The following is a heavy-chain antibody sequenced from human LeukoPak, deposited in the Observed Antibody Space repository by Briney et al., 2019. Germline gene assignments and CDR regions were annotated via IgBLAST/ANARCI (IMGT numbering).Heavy chain of an antibody. V-gene: IGHV3-49*04. D-gene: IGHD3-22*01. CDR3: SREVVAATHWFDP. J-gene: IGHJ5*02. CDR2: IRSKAYGGTT. Sequence: GGSLRLSCTASGFTFGDSAMSWVRQAPGKGLEWVGFIRSKAYGGTTEYAASVKGRFTISRDDSKAIAYLQMNSLKTEDTAVYYCSREVVAATHWFDPWGQGTLSPSPQ. CDR1: GFTFGDSA.